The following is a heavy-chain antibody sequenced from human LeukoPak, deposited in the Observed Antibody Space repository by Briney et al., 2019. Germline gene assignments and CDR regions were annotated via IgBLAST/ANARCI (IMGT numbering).Heavy chain of an antibody. V-gene: IGHV3-23*01. Sequence: GGSLRLSCAASGFTFSSYAMSWVRQAPGKGPEWVSGIGNSGDRTFYAASVKGRFTISRDNSKNTLYLQMNSLRVEDTALYYCAKGGVWGQGIAVTVSS. CDR2: IGNSGDRT. CDR1: GFTFSSYA. J-gene: IGHJ6*02. CDR3: AKGGV.